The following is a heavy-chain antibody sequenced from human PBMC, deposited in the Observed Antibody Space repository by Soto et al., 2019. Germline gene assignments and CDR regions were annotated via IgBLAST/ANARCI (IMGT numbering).Heavy chain of an antibody. V-gene: IGHV4-30-2*01. D-gene: IGHD6-6*01. CDR3: ARSTIAPHLFMYPFDS. Sequence: SSETLSLTCAVSGGSISSGGYSWSWIRQPPGKGLEWIGYIYHSGSTYYNPSLKSRVTISVDRSKNQFSLKLSSVTAADTAVYYCARSTIAPHLFMYPFDSWGKGTLVT. CDR2: IYHSGST. CDR1: GGSISSGGYS. J-gene: IGHJ4*01.